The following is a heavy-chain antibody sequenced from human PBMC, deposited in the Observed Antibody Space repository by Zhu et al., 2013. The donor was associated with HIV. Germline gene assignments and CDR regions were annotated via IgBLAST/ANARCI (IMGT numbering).Heavy chain of an antibody. J-gene: IGHJ4*02. Sequence: QVQLVQSGAEVKKPGASVTVSCRASAYSFTGNYMHWVRQAPGQGLEWVGIIDPSGDNTNYAQKFQGRVTMTRDTSARTVYMELSSLRSEDTALYFCAREVERIVDYWGQGTLVTVSS. CDR1: AYSFTGNY. CDR2: IDPSGDNT. D-gene: IGHD1-1*01. CDR3: AREVERIVDY. V-gene: IGHV1-46*01.